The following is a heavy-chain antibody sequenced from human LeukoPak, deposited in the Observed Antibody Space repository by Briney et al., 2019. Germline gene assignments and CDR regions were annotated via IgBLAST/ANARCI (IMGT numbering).Heavy chain of an antibody. CDR2: FDPEDGET. Sequence: ASVKVSCKVSGYTLTELSMHWVRQAPGKGLEWMGCFDPEDGETIYAQKFQGRVTMTEDTSTDTAYMELSSLRSEDTAVYYCATGTSKWELLPFDYWGQGTLVTVSS. CDR1: GYTLTELS. J-gene: IGHJ4*02. V-gene: IGHV1-24*01. CDR3: ATGTSKWELLPFDY. D-gene: IGHD1-26*01.